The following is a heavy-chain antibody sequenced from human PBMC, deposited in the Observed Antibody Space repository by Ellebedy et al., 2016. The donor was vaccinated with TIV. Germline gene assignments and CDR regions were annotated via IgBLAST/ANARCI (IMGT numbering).Heavy chain of an antibody. CDR3: VTRQQTVTTNWGAFDI. J-gene: IGHJ3*02. CDR2: IYYSGST. D-gene: IGHD4-17*01. V-gene: IGHV4-59*01. CDR1: GGSISSDD. Sequence: SETLSLXCTVSGGSISSDDWSWIRQPPGKGLEWIGYIYYSGSTNYNPSLKSRVTISLDTSKNQFSLRLSSVTAADTAVYYCVTRQQTVTTNWGAFDIWGQGTIVTVSS.